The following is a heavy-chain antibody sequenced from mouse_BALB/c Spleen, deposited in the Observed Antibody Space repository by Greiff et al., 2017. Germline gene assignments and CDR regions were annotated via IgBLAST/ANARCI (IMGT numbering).Heavy chain of an antibody. V-gene: IGHV1-80*01. CDR2: IYPGDGDT. D-gene: IGHD1-1*01. CDR1: GYAFSSYW. J-gene: IGHJ3*01. CDR3: ARSYYYGSSWFAY. Sequence: VQLQQSGAELVRPGSSVKISCKASGYAFSSYWMNWVKQRPGQGLEWIGQIYPGDGDTNYNGKFKGKATLTADKSSSTAYMQLSSLTSEDSAVYCCARSYYYGSSWFAYWGQGTLVTVSA.